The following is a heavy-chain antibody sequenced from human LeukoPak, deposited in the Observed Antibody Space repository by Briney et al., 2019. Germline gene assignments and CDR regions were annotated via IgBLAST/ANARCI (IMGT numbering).Heavy chain of an antibody. V-gene: IGHV1-46*01. CDR3: ARESLYGYLDDY. Sequence: ASVKISCKSSGYSFTYYYLHWVRQAPGQGLEWMGIMNPGDGSTTYAQKFQGRVTMARDTSPSTVYMELNSLRSEDTAVYYCARESLYGYLDDYWGQGTLVTVSS. D-gene: IGHD5-18*01. J-gene: IGHJ4*02. CDR2: MNPGDGST. CDR1: GYSFTYYY.